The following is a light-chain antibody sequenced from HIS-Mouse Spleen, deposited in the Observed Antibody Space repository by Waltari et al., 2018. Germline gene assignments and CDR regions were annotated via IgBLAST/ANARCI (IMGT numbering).Light chain of an antibody. CDR2: EDS. Sequence: SYELTQPPSVSVSPGQTARNTCSGAALPKKDASWYQQKSGQAPVLVIYEDSKRPSGIPERFSGSSSGTMATLTISGAQVEDEADYYCYSTDSSGNHRVFGGGTKLTVL. CDR1: ALPKKD. J-gene: IGLJ2*01. CDR3: YSTDSSGNHRV. V-gene: IGLV3-10*01.